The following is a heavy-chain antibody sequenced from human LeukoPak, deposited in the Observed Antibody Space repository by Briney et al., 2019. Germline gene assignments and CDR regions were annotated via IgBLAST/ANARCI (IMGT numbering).Heavy chain of an antibody. J-gene: IGHJ6*03. CDR2: INAGNGNT. D-gene: IGHD2-8*01. CDR1: GYTFTSYA. CDR3: ARGAVMGTYYYYMDV. Sequence: ASVKVSCKASGYTFTSYAMHWVRQAPGQRLEWMGWINAGNGNTKYSQEFQGRVTITRDTSASTAYMELSRLRSDDTAVYYCARGAVMGTYYYYMDVWGKGTTVTISS. V-gene: IGHV1-3*01.